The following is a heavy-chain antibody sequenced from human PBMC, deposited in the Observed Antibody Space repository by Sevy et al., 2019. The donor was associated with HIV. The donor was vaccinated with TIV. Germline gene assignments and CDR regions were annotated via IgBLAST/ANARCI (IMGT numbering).Heavy chain of an antibody. D-gene: IGHD4-17*01. CDR3: ARDQHDYAGNIRTGWFDP. V-gene: IGHV3-30*04. CDR2: ISYDGRNK. J-gene: IGHJ5*02. Sequence: GGSLRLSCAASGFTFSSYAMHWVRQAPGKGLEWVAVISYDGRNKYYADSVKGRFTISRDNSKNTLHLQMNSLRAEDTAGYYCARDQHDYAGNIRTGWFDPWGQGTLVTVSS. CDR1: GFTFSSYA.